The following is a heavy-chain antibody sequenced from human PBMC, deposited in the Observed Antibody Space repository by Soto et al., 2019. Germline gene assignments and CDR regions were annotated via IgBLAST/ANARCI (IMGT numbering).Heavy chain of an antibody. CDR3: ARVSRGKVIRYFDY. J-gene: IGHJ4*02. CDR1: GGSISSGGYY. D-gene: IGHD3-10*01. Sequence: PSETLSLTCTVSGGSISSGGYYWSWIRQHPGKGLEWIGYIYYSGSTYYNPSLKSRVTISVDMSKNQFSLKLSSVTAADTAVYYCARVSRGKVIRYFDYWGQGTLVTVSS. V-gene: IGHV4-31*03. CDR2: IYYSGST.